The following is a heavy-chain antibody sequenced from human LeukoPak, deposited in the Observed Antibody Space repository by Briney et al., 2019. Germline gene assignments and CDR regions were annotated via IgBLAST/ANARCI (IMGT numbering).Heavy chain of an antibody. Sequence: GGSLRLSCAASGFTFSSYGMSWVRHAPGKGLEWVSAISGSGGSTYYADSVKGRFTISRDNSKNTLYLQMNSLRAEDTAVYYCAKLPSSSSLDYWGQGTLVTVSS. D-gene: IGHD6-13*01. J-gene: IGHJ4*02. CDR3: AKLPSSSSLDY. CDR2: ISGSGGST. V-gene: IGHV3-23*01. CDR1: GFTFSSYG.